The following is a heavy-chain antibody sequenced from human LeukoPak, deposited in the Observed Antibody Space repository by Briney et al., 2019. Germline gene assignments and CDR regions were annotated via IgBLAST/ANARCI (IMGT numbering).Heavy chain of an antibody. D-gene: IGHD3-16*01. CDR3: ARGRYVRGYAFDI. V-gene: IGHV4-34*01. CDR1: GGSFSGYY. J-gene: IGHJ3*02. Sequence: SETLSLTCAVYGGSFSGYYWSWIRQPPGKGLEWIGEINHSGSTNYNPSLKNRVTISVDTSKNQFSLKLSSVTAADTAVYYCARGRYVRGYAFDIWGQGTMVTVSS. CDR2: INHSGST.